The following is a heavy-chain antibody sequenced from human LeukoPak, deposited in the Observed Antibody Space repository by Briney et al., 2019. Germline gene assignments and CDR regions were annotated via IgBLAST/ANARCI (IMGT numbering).Heavy chain of an antibody. D-gene: IGHD5-18*01. CDR2: ISPSRGTI. J-gene: IGHJ4*02. Sequence: GGSLRLSCAASGFTFINYAMNWVRQAPGKGLEWVSYISPSRGTIYYADSVKGRFTISRDSARNLLYLQMNSLRDEDTAVYYCARVLGLALDYWGQGTLLTVPS. V-gene: IGHV3-48*02. CDR1: GFTFINYA. CDR3: ARVLGLALDY.